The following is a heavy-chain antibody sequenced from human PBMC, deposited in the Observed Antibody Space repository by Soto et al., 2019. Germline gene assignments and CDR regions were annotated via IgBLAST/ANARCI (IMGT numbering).Heavy chain of an antibody. Sequence: QVQLQESGPGLVKPSQTLSLTCTVSGGSISSGDYYWSWIRQPPEKGLEWIGYIYYSGSTYYNPSLKSRVTISVDTSNNQFSLQLRSVTAADTAVYYCARLTPGYSSGWFIDYWGQGTLVTVSS. CDR3: ARLTPGYSSGWFIDY. J-gene: IGHJ4*02. V-gene: IGHV4-30-4*01. CDR1: GGSISSGDYY. D-gene: IGHD6-19*01. CDR2: IYYSGST.